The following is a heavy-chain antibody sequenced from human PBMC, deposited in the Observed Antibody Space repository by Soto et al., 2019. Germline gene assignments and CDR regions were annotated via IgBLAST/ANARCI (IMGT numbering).Heavy chain of an antibody. J-gene: IGHJ6*02. CDR1: GYSFTSYW. CDR2: IYPGDSDT. D-gene: IGHD6-13*01. V-gene: IGHV5-51*01. Sequence: SGESLKISCKGSGYSFTSYWIGWVRQMPGKGLEWMGIIYPGDSDTRYSPSFQGQVTISADKSISTAYLQWSSLKASDTAMYYCATSPRAAAGRWGYYYYGMDVWGQGTTVTVSS. CDR3: ATSPRAAAGRWGYYYYGMDV.